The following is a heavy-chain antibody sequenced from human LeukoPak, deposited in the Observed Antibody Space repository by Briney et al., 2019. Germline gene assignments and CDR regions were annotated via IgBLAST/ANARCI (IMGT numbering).Heavy chain of an antibody. V-gene: IGHV3-7*01. CDR3: ARPLMYYFGSETYYWFDP. CDR2: IKQDGSVK. Sequence: GGSLRLSCEASGFTFTTYWMGWVRQAPGKGLEWVASIKQDGSVKYYVDPVKGRFTISRDNAKNSLYLQMNSLRAEDTAMYYCARPLMYYFGSETYYWFDPWGQGTLVTVSS. D-gene: IGHD3-10*01. CDR1: GFTFTTYW. J-gene: IGHJ5*02.